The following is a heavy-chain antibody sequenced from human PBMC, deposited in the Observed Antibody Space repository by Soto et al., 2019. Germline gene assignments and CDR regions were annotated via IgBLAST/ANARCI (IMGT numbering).Heavy chain of an antibody. J-gene: IGHJ4*02. CDR1: XXXFTSYG. Sequence: QVQLVQSGAEVKKPGASVKVSCKXSXXXFTSYGISWXRQAPGQGLEWMGWISAYNGNTNYAQKLQGRVTMTTDTSTSTAYMELRSLRSDDXXXYYXXXXXXGDPYYWGQGTLVTVSS. CDR2: ISAYNGNT. CDR3: XXXXXGDPYY. V-gene: IGHV1-18*01. D-gene: IGHD2-21*01.